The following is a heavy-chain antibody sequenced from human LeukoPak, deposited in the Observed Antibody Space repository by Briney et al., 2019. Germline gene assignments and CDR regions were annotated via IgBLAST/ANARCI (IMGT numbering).Heavy chain of an antibody. J-gene: IGHJ4*02. CDR3: ARQMYYYDNSGSYDF. V-gene: IGHV4-39*01. CDR1: GGSVSSSSYY. Sequence: PSETLSLTCTVSGGSVSSSSYYWGWIRQAPGKGLEWIGSIYYSGSTYYNPSLKSRVTISVDTSKNQFSLKLSSLTAADTAVYYCARQMYYYDNSGSYDFWGQGTLVTVSS. D-gene: IGHD3-22*01. CDR2: IYYSGST.